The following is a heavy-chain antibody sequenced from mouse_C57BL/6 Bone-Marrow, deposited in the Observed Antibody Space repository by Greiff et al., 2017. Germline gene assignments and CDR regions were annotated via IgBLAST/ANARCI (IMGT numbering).Heavy chain of an antibody. CDR2: MWWDDDK. J-gene: IGHJ1*03. D-gene: IGHD1-1*01. Sequence: QVTLKECGPGILQPSQTLSLTCSFSGFSLSTFGMGVGWIRQPSGKGLEWLANMWWDDDKYYNPALKSRLTISKDTSKNQVFLKIANVDTADTATYYCARIRYYGSRSWYFDVGGTGTTVTVSS. V-gene: IGHV8-8*01. CDR1: GFSLSTFGMG. CDR3: ARIRYYGSRSWYFDV.